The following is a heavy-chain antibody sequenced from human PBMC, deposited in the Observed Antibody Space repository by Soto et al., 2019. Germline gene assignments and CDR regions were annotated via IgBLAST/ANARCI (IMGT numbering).Heavy chain of an antibody. Sequence: EVQLLESGGGLVQPGGSLRLSCAASGFTFSSYAMSWVRQAPGKGLEWVSAISGSGGSTYYADSVKGRFTISRDNSKNTLYLQMNSLRAEDTAVYYCAKDLPYGDATPYGMDVWGQGTTVTVSS. CDR3: AKDLPYGDATPYGMDV. V-gene: IGHV3-23*01. CDR2: ISGSGGST. D-gene: IGHD4-17*01. J-gene: IGHJ6*02. CDR1: GFTFSSYA.